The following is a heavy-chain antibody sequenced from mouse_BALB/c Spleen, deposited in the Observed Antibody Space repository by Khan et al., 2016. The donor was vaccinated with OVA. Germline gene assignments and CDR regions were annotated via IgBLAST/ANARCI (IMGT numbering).Heavy chain of an antibody. CDR2: IYPGSSNT. J-gene: IGHJ3*01. V-gene: IGHV1-81*01. CDR1: GYTFTDYV. CDR3: ARGGYGTSGAF. D-gene: IGHD3-2*02. Sequence: QVRLQQSGPELVKPGASVKMSCKASGYTFTDYVLTWVKQRTGQGLEWIGEIYPGSSNTYYNEKLKGRATLTADQSSNTAYMQLSSLTSEDSAVYVCARGGYGTSGAFWGQGTLVTVSA.